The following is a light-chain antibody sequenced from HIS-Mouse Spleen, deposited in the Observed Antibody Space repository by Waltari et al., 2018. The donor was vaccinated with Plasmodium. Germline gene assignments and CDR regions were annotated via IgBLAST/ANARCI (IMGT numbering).Light chain of an antibody. J-gene: IGLJ3*02. CDR2: EDS. CDR3: YSTDSSGNHRV. V-gene: IGLV3-10*01. Sequence: SYELTQPPSVPVSPGQTARNTCSGDALPKKEAYWYQQKSGQAPVLGIYEDSKRPSGIPERFSGSSSGTMATLTISGAQVEDEADYYCYSTDSSGNHRVFGGGTKLTVL. CDR1: ALPKKE.